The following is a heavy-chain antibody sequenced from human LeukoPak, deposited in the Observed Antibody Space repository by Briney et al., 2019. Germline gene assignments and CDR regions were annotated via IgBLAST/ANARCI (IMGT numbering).Heavy chain of an antibody. CDR2: ISYDGSNK. D-gene: IGHD6-19*01. V-gene: IGHV3-30-3*01. CDR3: ATGYSAWSFGY. Sequence: PGRSLRLSCAVSGVTFSSYAVYWVPQAPGKGLDWVAVISYDGSNKYYADSVKGRFTISRDNSKNTLYLQMNSLRAEDTAMYFCATGYSAWSFGYWGQGTLVTVSS. CDR1: GVTFSSYA. J-gene: IGHJ4*02.